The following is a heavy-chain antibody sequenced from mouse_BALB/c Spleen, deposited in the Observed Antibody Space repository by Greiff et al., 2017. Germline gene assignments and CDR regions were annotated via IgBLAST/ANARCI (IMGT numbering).Heavy chain of an antibody. D-gene: IGHD1-1*01. CDR2: ISTYYGDA. J-gene: IGHJ2*01. Sequence: QVQLQQSGAELVRPGVSVKISCKGSGYTFTDYAMHWVKQSHAKSLEWIGVISTYYGDASYNQKFKGKATMTVDKSSSTAYMELARLTSEDSAIYYCARWRSSVLDYWGQGTTLTVSS. V-gene: IGHV1S137*01. CDR3: ARWRSSVLDY. CDR1: GYTFTDYA.